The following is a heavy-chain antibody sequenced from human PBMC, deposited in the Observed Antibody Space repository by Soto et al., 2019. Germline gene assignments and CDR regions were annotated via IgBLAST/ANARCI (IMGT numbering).Heavy chain of an antibody. V-gene: IGHV3-74*01. Sequence: EVQLVESGGGLVQPGGSLRLSCAASGFTFSSYWMHWVRQAPGKGLVWVSRINSDGSSTSYADSVKGRFTISRDNAKNTVYLQMNSLRAEDTAVYYCARSQRRRDYDFWSGYPYDYFDYWGQGTLVTVSS. CDR3: ARSQRRRDYDFWSGYPYDYFDY. CDR2: INSDGSST. D-gene: IGHD3-3*01. CDR1: GFTFSSYW. J-gene: IGHJ4*02.